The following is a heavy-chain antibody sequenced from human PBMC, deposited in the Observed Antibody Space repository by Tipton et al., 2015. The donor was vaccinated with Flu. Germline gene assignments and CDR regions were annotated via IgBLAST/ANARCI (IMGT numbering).Heavy chain of an antibody. D-gene: IGHD4-17*01. V-gene: IGHV3-74*01. Sequence: SLRLSCAASGFTFSSYWMHWVRQAPGKGLVWVSRINSDGSSTSYADFVKGRFTISRDNAKNTLYLQMNSLRAEDTAVYYCARDRRYGDYEEFDPWGQGTLVTVSS. J-gene: IGHJ5*02. CDR2: INSDGSST. CDR3: ARDRRYGDYEEFDP. CDR1: GFTFSSYW.